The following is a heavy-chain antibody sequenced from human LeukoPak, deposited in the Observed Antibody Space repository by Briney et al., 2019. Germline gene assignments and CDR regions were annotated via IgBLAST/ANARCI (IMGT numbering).Heavy chain of an antibody. CDR1: GYSFTSYW. J-gene: IGHJ4*02. Sequence: GESLQISCQGSGYSFTSYWIGWVRQLPGKGLEWMGIIYPGDSDTRYSPSFQGQVTISADKSISTAYLQWSSLKASDTAMYYCARVYDYVWGSYRSSLDYWGQGTLVTVSS. V-gene: IGHV5-51*01. CDR3: ARVYDYVWGSYRSSLDY. CDR2: IYPGDSDT. D-gene: IGHD3-16*02.